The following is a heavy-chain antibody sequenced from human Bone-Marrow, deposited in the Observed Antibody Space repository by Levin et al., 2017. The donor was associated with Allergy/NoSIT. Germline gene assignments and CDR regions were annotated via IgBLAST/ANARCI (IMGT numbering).Heavy chain of an antibody. CDR1: GFTVTNYW. CDR3: ARLSGRSVVSI. J-gene: IGHJ4*02. V-gene: IGHV5-51*01. Sequence: GESLKISCKGSGFTVTNYWIGWVRQKPGQGLEWMGIIHPGESETRYSPSFQGQVTISADRSISTAYLQWVSLKASDTAVYYCARLSGRSVVSIWGQGTLVTVSS. CDR2: IHPGESET. D-gene: IGHD3-10*01.